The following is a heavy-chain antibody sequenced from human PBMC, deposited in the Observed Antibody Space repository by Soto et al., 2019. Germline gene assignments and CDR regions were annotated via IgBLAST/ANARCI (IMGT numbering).Heavy chain of an antibody. D-gene: IGHD6-6*01. CDR3: ARNVRGYFDY. Sequence: SETLSLTCTVSGGSISSYYWSWIRQPPGKGLEWIGYIYYSGSTNYNPSLKSRVTISVDTSKNQFSLKLSSVTAADTAVYYCARNVRGYFDYWGQGTLVTVSS. CDR1: GGSISSYY. V-gene: IGHV4-59*01. J-gene: IGHJ4*02. CDR2: IYYSGST.